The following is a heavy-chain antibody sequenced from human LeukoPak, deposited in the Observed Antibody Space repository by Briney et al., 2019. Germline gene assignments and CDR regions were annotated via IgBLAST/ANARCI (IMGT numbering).Heavy chain of an antibody. CDR2: IYSGGSI. CDR3: ARRAYSGSYYYFDY. CDR1: VGSVNGHY. D-gene: IGHD1-26*01. V-gene: IGHV4-59*02. Sequence: SETLSLTCSVSVGSVNGHYWSWIRQPPGKGLEWIGYIYSGGSINYNPSLRGRLTISVDPSKSQSSLTLNSVTAADTAVYYCARRAYSGSYYYFDYWGQGILVTVSS. J-gene: IGHJ4*02.